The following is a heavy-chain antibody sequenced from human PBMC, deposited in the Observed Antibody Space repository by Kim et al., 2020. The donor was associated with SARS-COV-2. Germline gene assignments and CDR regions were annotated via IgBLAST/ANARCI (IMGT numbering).Heavy chain of an antibody. Sequence: PLKSRFTILRDDSKYTLYLQMNSLKPDDTAVYYCTTDPHGAYYYYGMDVWGQGTSVTVSS. CDR3: TTDPHGAYYYYGMDV. J-gene: IGHJ6*02. V-gene: IGHV3-15*01. D-gene: IGHD3-10*01.